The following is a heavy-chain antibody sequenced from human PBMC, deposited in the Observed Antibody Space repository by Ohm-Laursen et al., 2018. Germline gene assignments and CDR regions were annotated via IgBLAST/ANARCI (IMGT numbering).Heavy chain of an antibody. Sequence: PSQTLSLTCTVSGASLNNYYWGWIRQPLGRGLEWIGYVFNSGSTNYNPSLKSRVTMSVDTSKNQFSLKLNSVTAADTAVYYCARVPTNCYNCLDYWGQGTLITVSS. D-gene: IGHD2-2*02. CDR2: VFNSGST. V-gene: IGHV4-59*01. CDR3: ARVPTNCYNCLDY. J-gene: IGHJ4*02. CDR1: GASLNNYY.